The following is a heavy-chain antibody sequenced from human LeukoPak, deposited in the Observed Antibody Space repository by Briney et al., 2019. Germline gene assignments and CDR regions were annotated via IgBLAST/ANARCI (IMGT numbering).Heavy chain of an antibody. CDR3: ARDPCSSINCPLRF. Sequence: PSETLSLTCAVSGGSLSGSYCTWVRQSAGEGLEWIGEINHSGRTNYNPSLQSRVTISLDTTRSQFSLILRSVTAADTAVYYCARDPCSSINCPLRFWGQGTLVTVSS. CDR2: INHSGRT. D-gene: IGHD2-2*01. V-gene: IGHV4-34*01. CDR1: GGSLSGSY. J-gene: IGHJ4*02.